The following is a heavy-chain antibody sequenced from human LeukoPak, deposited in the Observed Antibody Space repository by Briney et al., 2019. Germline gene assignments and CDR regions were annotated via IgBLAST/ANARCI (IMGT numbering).Heavy chain of an antibody. CDR3: ARTSYGGWVDY. CDR2: IYSGGST. Sequence: GGSLRLSSAASGFTVSSNYMSWVRQAPGKGLEWVSVIYSGGSTYYADSVKGRFTISRDNSKNTLYLQMNSLRAEDTAVYYCARTSYGGWVDYWGQGTLVTVSS. V-gene: IGHV3-53*01. D-gene: IGHD4-23*01. CDR1: GFTVSSNY. J-gene: IGHJ4*02.